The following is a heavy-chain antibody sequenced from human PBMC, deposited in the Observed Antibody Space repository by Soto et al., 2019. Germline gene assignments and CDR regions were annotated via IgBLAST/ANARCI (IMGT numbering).Heavy chain of an antibody. D-gene: IGHD2-2*01. CDR1: RFTFSSYS. CDR2: ISSSSSYI. V-gene: IGHV3-21*01. J-gene: IGHJ5*02. Sequence: EVQLVESGGGLVKPGGSLRLSCAASRFTFSSYSMNWVRQAPGKGLEWVSSISSSSSYIYYADSVKGRFTISRDNAKNSLYLQMNSLRAEDTAVYYCARNGYCSSTSCYSSWFDPWGQGTLVTVSS. CDR3: ARNGYCSSTSCYSSWFDP.